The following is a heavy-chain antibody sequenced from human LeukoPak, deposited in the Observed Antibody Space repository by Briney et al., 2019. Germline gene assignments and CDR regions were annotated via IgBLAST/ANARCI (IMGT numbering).Heavy chain of an antibody. J-gene: IGHJ5*02. CDR2: ITSSSRFI. D-gene: IGHD1-26*01. CDR3: AKGTLTIVGATGWFDP. Sequence: GGSLRLSCAASGFTFSSYTMNWVRQAPGKGLEWVSSITSSSRFIYYSDSLKGRFTISRDNSKNTLYLQMNSLRAEDTAVYYCAKGTLTIVGATGWFDPWGQGTLVTVSS. CDR1: GFTFSSYT. V-gene: IGHV3-21*04.